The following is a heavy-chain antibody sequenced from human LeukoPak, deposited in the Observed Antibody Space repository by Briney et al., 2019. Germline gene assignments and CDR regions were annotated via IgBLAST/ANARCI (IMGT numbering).Heavy chain of an antibody. J-gene: IGHJ4*02. Sequence: PSETLSLTLPFLGSSLNIYYWSWIRQPPGTGLECVGYIYYSLSTNYNPSLKSRVTISVDTSKNQFSLKLTSVTAADTAVYYCARRMYGSSFDYWGQGTLVTVSS. CDR1: GSSLNIYY. CDR2: IYYSLST. V-gene: IGHV4-59*08. D-gene: IGHD6-6*01. CDR3: ARRMYGSSFDY.